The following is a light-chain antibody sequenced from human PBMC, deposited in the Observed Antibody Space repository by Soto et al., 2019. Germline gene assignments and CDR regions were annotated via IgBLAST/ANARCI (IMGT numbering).Light chain of an antibody. CDR1: QSISSY. J-gene: IGKJ4*01. CDR3: QQLNSYPLT. CDR2: AGS. Sequence: DIQMTQSPSTLSASVGDRVTITCRASQSISSYLNWYQQKPGKAPKLLIYAGSTLQSGVPSRFSGSGSGTDFTLTISSLQPEDFATYYCQQLNSYPLTFGGGTKVDI. V-gene: IGKV1-39*01.